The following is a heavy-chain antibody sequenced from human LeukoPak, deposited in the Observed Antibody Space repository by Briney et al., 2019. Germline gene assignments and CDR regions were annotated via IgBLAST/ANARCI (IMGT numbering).Heavy chain of an antibody. V-gene: IGHV5-51*01. CDR3: ARWEMATSPLDAFDI. CDR2: IYPGDSDT. Sequence: GESLKISCKGSGYSFTSYWIGWVRQMPGKGLEWMGIIYPGDSDTRYSPSFQGQVTISADKSISTAYLQWSSLKASDTAIYYCARWEMATSPLDAFDIWGQGTMVTVSS. CDR1: GYSFTSYW. D-gene: IGHD5-24*01. J-gene: IGHJ3*02.